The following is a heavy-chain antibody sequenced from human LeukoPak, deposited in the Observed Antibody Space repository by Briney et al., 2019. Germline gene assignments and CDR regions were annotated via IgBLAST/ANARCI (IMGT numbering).Heavy chain of an antibody. CDR2: INHSGST. J-gene: IGHJ1*01. Sequence: PSETLSLTCAVYGGSFSGYYWSWIRQPPGKGLEWIGEINHSGSTNYNPSLKSRVTISVDTSKNQFSPKLSSVTAADTAVYYCARNTYYYDSSGFQHWGQGTLVTVSS. CDR3: ARNTYYYDSSGFQH. CDR1: GGSFSGYY. V-gene: IGHV4-34*01. D-gene: IGHD3-22*01.